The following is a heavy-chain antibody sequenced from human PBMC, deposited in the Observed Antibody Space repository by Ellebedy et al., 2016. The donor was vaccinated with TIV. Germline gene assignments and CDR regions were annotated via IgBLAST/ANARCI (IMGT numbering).Heavy chain of an antibody. CDR3: AAARDYGDPIFDY. D-gene: IGHD4-17*01. CDR2: IVVGSGNT. CDR1: GFTFTSSA. V-gene: IGHV1-58*01. Sequence: AASVKVSCKASGFTFTSSAVQWVRQARGQRLEWIGWIVVGSGNTNYAQKFQERVTITRDMSTSTAYMELSSLRSEDTAVYYCAAARDYGDPIFDYWGQGTLVTVSS. J-gene: IGHJ4*02.